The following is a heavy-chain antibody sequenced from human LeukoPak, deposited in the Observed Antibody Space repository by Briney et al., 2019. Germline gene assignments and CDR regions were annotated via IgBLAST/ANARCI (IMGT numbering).Heavy chain of an antibody. CDR1: GDSISSYY. D-gene: IGHD3-22*01. CDR2: IYYSGNS. CDR3: ARVSLQRNYYDSSGYYPVNCFYP. Sequence: PSETLSLTCTVSGDSISSYYWSWIRQPPGKGLEWIGNIYYSGNSKYNPAIKSRVTISMDTSKNQFSLKLNSVTATDTAVYYCARVSLQRNYYDSSGYYPVNCFYPWGQGTLVTVSS. V-gene: IGHV4-59*01. J-gene: IGHJ5*02.